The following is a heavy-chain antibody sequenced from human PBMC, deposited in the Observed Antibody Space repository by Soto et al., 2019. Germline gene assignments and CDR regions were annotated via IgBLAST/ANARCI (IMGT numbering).Heavy chain of an antibody. Sequence: SETLSLTCTVSGGSISSGGYYWSWIRQHPGKGLEWIGYIYYSGSTYYNPSLKSRVTISVDTSKNQFSLKLSSVTAADTAVYYCARSDYYGSGSNGYYYYYMDVWGKGTTVTVSS. J-gene: IGHJ6*03. V-gene: IGHV4-31*03. CDR3: ARSDYYGSGSNGYYYYYMDV. CDR1: GGSISSGGYY. D-gene: IGHD3-10*01. CDR2: IYYSGST.